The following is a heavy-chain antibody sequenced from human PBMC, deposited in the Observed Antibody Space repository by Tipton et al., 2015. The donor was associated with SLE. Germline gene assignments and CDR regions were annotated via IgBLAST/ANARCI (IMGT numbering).Heavy chain of an antibody. CDR1: DGSIRDYY. CDR3: AREDISSESVDY. J-gene: IGHJ4*02. V-gene: IGHV4-4*07. Sequence: TLSLTCTVSDGSIRDYYWTWIRQPAGKGLEWIGRIYSSGSTNSSPSLRSRVTISVDTSKNQFSLELSSVTAADTAVYYCAREDISSESVDYWGQGTLVTVFS. D-gene: IGHD6-6*01. CDR2: IYSSGST.